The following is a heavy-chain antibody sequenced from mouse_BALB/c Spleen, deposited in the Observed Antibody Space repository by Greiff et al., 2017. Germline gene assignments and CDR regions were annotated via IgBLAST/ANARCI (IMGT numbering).Heavy chain of an antibody. CDR3: TTNYYGSSYEAMDY. Sequence: QVQLQQSGAELVRPGASVTLSCKASGYTFTDYEMHWVKQIPVHGLEWIGAIDPETGGTAYNQKFKGKATLTAVTSASTAYMELSSLTNEDSAVYYCTTNYYGSSYEAMDYWGQGTSVTVSS. CDR2: IDPETGGT. D-gene: IGHD1-1*01. V-gene: IGHV1-15*01. CDR1: GYTFTDYE. J-gene: IGHJ4*01.